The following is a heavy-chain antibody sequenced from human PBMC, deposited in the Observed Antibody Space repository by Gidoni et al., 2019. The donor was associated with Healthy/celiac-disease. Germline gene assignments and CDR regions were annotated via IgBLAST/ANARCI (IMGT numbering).Heavy chain of an antibody. J-gene: IGHJ2*01. Sequence: QVQLQESGPGLVKPSETLSLTCTVSGGSISSYYWSWIRQPPGKGLEWIGYIYYSGSTNYNPSLKSRVTISVDTSKNQFSLKLSSVTAADTAVYYCARARMTAAGTLRYFDLWGRGTLVTVSS. CDR2: IYYSGST. CDR1: GGSISSYY. V-gene: IGHV4-59*01. CDR3: ARARMTAAGTLRYFDL. D-gene: IGHD6-13*01.